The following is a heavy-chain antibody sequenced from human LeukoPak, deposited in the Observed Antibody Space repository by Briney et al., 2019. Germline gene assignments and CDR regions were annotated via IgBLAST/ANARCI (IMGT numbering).Heavy chain of an antibody. J-gene: IGHJ4*02. D-gene: IGHD5/OR15-5a*01. CDR2: IKQDGSEK. Sequence: GGSLRLSCAASGFTSSSYWMSWVRQAPGKGLEWVANIKQDGSEKYYVDSVKGRFTISRDNAKNSLYLQMNSLRAEDTAVYYCARGKVSTYFDYWGQGTLVTVSS. V-gene: IGHV3-7*01. CDR1: GFTSSSYW. CDR3: ARGKVSTYFDY.